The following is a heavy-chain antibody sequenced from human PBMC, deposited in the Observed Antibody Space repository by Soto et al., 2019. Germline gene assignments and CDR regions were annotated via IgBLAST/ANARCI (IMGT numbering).Heavy chain of an antibody. CDR3: AKSSIAGAVPYIFDY. Sequence: GGSLRLSCAASGFTFSSYGMHWVRQAPGKGLEWVAVISYDGSNKYYADSVKGRFTISRDNSKNTLYLQMNSLRAEDTAVYYCAKSSIAGAVPYIFDYWGQGTLVTVSS. V-gene: IGHV3-30*18. CDR2: ISYDGSNK. D-gene: IGHD6-13*01. CDR1: GFTFSSYG. J-gene: IGHJ4*02.